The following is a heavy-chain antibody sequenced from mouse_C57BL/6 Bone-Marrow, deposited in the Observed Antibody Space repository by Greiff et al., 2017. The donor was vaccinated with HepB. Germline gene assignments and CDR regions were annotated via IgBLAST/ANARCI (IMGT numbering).Heavy chain of an antibody. Sequence: QVHVKQSGAELVKPGASVKLSCKASGYTFTEYTIHWVKQRSGQGLEWIGWFYPGSGSIKYNEKFKDKATLAADKSSSTVYMELSRLTSEDSAVYFCARHEDKPYGSSPFAYWGQGTLVTVSA. J-gene: IGHJ3*01. CDR3: ARHEDKPYGSSPFAY. CDR1: GYTFTEYT. D-gene: IGHD1-1*01. CDR2: FYPGSGSI. V-gene: IGHV1-62-2*01.